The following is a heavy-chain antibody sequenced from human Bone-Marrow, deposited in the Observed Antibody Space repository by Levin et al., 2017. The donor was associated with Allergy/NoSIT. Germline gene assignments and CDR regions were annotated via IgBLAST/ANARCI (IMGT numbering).Heavy chain of an antibody. CDR1: GFIFSNYG. Sequence: LPGGSLRLSCAASGFIFSNYGMHWVRQAPGKGLEWVAIIWYDGSNKYYADSVKGRFTISRDNSKDTLYLQMNSLRAEDTAVYYCARDGHWGYYDFWSGPYYYGMDVWGQGTTVTVSS. CDR2: IWYDGSNK. J-gene: IGHJ6*02. CDR3: ARDGHWGYYDFWSGPYYYGMDV. V-gene: IGHV3-33*01. D-gene: IGHD3-3*01.